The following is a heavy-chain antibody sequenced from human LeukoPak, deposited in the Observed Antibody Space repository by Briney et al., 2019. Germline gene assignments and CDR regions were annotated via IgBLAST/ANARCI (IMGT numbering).Heavy chain of an antibody. V-gene: IGHV2-70*11. J-gene: IGHJ4*02. CDR1: GFSLSISGMC. CDR3: ARIPLGTATSDY. CDR2: IDWDDDK. Sequence: SGPALVKPTQTLTLTCTFSGFSLSISGMCVSWIRQPPGKALEWLARIDWDDDKYYSTSLKTRLTISKDTSKNQVVLTMTNMDPVDTATYYCARIPLGTATSDYWGQGTLVTVSS. D-gene: IGHD2-8*02.